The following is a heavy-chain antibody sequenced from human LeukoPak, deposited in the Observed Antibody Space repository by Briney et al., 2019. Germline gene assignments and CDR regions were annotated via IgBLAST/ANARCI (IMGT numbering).Heavy chain of an antibody. J-gene: IGHJ5*02. D-gene: IGHD5-18*01. CDR3: ARASYGWNCFDP. Sequence: SETLSLTCTVSGGSISSGSYYWSWIRQPAGKGLEWIGRIYTSGSTNYNPSLKSRVTISVDTSKNQFSLKLSSVTAADTAVYYCARASYGWNCFDPWGQGTLVTVSS. V-gene: IGHV4-61*02. CDR2: IYTSGST. CDR1: GGSISSGSYY.